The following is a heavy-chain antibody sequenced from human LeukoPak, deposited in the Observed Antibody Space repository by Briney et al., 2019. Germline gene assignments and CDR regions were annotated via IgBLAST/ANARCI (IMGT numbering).Heavy chain of an antibody. Sequence: ASVKVSCKVSGYTLTELSMHWVRQAPGKGLEWMGGFDPEDGETIYAQKFQGRVTMTRDMSTSTVYMELSSLRSEDTAVYYCARGGFDDSSGYYYGMDDYWGQGTLVTVSS. CDR2: FDPEDGET. CDR1: GYTLTELS. CDR3: ARGGFDDSSGYYYGMDDY. D-gene: IGHD3-22*01. J-gene: IGHJ4*02. V-gene: IGHV1-24*01.